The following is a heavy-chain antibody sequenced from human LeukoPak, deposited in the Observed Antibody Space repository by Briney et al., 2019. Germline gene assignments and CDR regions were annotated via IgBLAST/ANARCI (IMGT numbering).Heavy chain of an antibody. D-gene: IGHD5-18*01. J-gene: IGHJ5*02. Sequence: GXSLQISCEGAGSIFTSYWIGWGRQLPGKGLEWMGIIYPGDSDIRYSPSFQGQVTISADKSISTAYLQWSSLKASDTAMYYCARLYSYSDGGDPWGQGTLVTVSS. V-gene: IGHV5-51*01. CDR3: ARLYSYSDGGDP. CDR2: IYPGDSDI. CDR1: GSIFTSYW.